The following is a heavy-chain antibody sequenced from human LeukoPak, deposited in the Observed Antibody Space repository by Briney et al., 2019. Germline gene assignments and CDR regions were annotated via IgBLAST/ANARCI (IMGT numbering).Heavy chain of an antibody. J-gene: IGHJ4*02. CDR1: GGSISSYY. V-gene: IGHV4-4*07. CDR3: ARHAGSDGWYFHYFDY. Sequence: PSETLSLTCTVSGGSISSYYWSWIRQPAGKGLEWIGRIYTSGSTNYNPSLKSRVTISVDTSKSQFSLRLSSVTAADTAVYYCARHAGSDGWYFHYFDYWGQGTLVTVSS. CDR2: IYTSGST. D-gene: IGHD6-19*01.